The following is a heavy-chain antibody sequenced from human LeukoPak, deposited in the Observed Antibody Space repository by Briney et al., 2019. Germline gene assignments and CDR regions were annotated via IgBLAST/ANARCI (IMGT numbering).Heavy chain of an antibody. CDR1: GGTFTSYF. D-gene: IGHD1-7*01. CDR3: ARESNWNYGY. Sequence: GASVKVSCKASGGTFTSYFVHWVRQPPGQGREWMGIINPNAGTTIYAQKFQGRLTVTRDMSTSTVYIELSSLRSDDTAVYYCARESNWNYGYWGPGTLVTVSS. CDR2: INPNAGTT. V-gene: IGHV1-46*01. J-gene: IGHJ4*02.